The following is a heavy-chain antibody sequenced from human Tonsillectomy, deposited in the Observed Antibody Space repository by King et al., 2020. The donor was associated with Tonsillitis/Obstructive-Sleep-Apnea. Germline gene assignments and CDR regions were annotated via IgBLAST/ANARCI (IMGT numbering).Heavy chain of an antibody. CDR3: ARAYCSSTSCYHPYDAFDI. V-gene: IGHV3-7*01. J-gene: IGHJ3*02. CDR2: IKQDGSEK. CDR1: GFTFSSYW. D-gene: IGHD2-2*01. Sequence: VQLVESGGGLVQPGGSLRLSCAASGFTFSSYWMSWVRQAPGKGLEWVANIKQDGSEKYYVDSVKGRFTISREHAKNSLYLQMNSLRAEDTAVYYCARAYCSSTSCYHPYDAFDIWGQGTMVTVSS.